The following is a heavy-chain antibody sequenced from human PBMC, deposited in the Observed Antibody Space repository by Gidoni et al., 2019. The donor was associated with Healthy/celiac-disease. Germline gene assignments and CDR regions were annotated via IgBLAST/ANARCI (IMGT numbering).Heavy chain of an antibody. V-gene: IGHV4-34*01. Sequence: QVQLQQWGAGLLKPAETLSLTCAVYGGSFSGYYWSWIRQPPGKGLEWIGEINHSRSTNYNPALKSRVTISVDTSKNQFSLKLSSVTAADTAVYYCARGRVVLGYWGQGTLVTVSS. CDR1: GGSFSGYY. CDR3: ARGRVVLGY. J-gene: IGHJ4*02. CDR2: INHSRST. D-gene: IGHD3-10*01.